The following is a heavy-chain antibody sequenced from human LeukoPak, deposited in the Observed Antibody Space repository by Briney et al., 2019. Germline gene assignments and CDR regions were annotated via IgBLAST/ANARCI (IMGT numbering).Heavy chain of an antibody. CDR2: INHSGST. Sequence: SETLSLTCAVYGGSFSGYYWSWIRQPPGKGLEWIGEINHSGSTNYNPSLKSRVTISVDTSKNQFSLKLSSVTAADTAVYYCARGGIVVVVAATGRAFDYWGQGTLVTVSS. CDR3: ARGGIVVVVAATGRAFDY. D-gene: IGHD2-15*01. V-gene: IGHV4-34*01. J-gene: IGHJ4*02. CDR1: GGSFSGYY.